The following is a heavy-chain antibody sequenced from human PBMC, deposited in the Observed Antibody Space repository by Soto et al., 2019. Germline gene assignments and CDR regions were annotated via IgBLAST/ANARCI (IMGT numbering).Heavy chain of an antibody. Sequence: PSETLSLTCTVSGGSVSSGSYYWSWIRQPPGKGLEWIGYIYYSGSTNYNPSLKSRVTISVDTSKNQFSLKLSSVTAADTAVYYCARDRYIVATIGVGYYYYGMDVCGQGTTVTVSS. CDR2: IYYSGST. CDR1: GGSVSSGSYY. CDR3: ARDRYIVATIGVGYYYYGMDV. V-gene: IGHV4-61*01. D-gene: IGHD5-12*01. J-gene: IGHJ6*02.